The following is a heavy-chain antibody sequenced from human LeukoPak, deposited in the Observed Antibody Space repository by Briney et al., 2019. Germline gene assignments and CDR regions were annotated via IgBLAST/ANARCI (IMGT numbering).Heavy chain of an antibody. CDR1: GGSISSGSYS. CDR2: INSSGST. V-gene: IGHV4-61*02. D-gene: IGHD3-22*01. CDR3: AREKIGYYDSSGRGWFDP. J-gene: IGHJ5*02. Sequence: KSSQTLSLTCTVTGGSISSGSYSWSWLRQPAGKGLEWIGRINSSGSTNSNPSLKSRVTISVDTSKKQFSLKLSSVTAADTAVYYCAREKIGYYDSSGRGWFDPWGQGTLVTVSS.